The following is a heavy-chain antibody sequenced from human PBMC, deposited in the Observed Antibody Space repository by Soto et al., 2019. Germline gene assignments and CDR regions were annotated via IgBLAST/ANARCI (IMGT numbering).Heavy chain of an antibody. V-gene: IGHV1-2*02. CDR2: INPNSGGT. Sequence: QVQLVQSGAEVKKPGASVKVSCKASGYTFTGYYMHWVRQAPGQGLEWMGWINPNSGGTNYAQKVQGRVTMTRDTSISTAYMELSRLRSDDTAVYYCARDRDTVTLYYGMDVWGQGTTVTVSS. CDR1: GYTFTGYY. D-gene: IGHD4-4*01. CDR3: ARDRDTVTLYYGMDV. J-gene: IGHJ6*02.